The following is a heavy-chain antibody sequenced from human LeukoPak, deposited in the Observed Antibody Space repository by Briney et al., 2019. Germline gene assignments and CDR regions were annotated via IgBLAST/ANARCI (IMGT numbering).Heavy chain of an antibody. D-gene: IGHD6-6*01. CDR2: ISTYNGNT. CDR3: ARDSPLYSSPFGVY. J-gene: IGHJ4*02. CDR1: GYIFTSYG. V-gene: IGHV1-18*01. Sequence: ASVKVSCKASGYIFTSYGISWVRQAPGQGPEWMGWISTYNGNTNYAQKLQGRVTLTTETSTSTAYMELRSLRSDDTAVYYCARDSPLYSSPFGVYWGQGTLVTVSS.